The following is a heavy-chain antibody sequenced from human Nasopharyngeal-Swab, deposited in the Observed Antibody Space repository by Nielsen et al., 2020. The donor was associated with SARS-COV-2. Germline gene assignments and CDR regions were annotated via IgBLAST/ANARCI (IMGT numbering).Heavy chain of an antibody. V-gene: IGHV1-18*03. CDR2: ISAYNGNT. J-gene: IGHJ4*02. CDR1: GYTFTSYG. Sequence: ASVKVSCKASGYTFTSYGISWVRQAPGQGLEWMGWISAYNGNTNYAQKLQGRVTMTTDTSTSTAYTELRSLRSDDMAVYYCARDPHAGFGELLPYYFDYWGQGTLVTVSS. CDR3: ARDPHAGFGELLPYYFDY. D-gene: IGHD3-10*01.